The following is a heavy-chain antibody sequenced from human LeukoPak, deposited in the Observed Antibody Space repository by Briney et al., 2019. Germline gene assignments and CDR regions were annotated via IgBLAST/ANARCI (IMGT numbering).Heavy chain of an antibody. CDR2: IIPIFGTA. J-gene: IGHJ6*03. Sequence: SVKVSCKASGGTFSSYAISWVRQAPGQGLEWMGGIIPIFGTANYAQKFQGRVTITTDESTSTAYMEPSSLRSEDTAVYYCARAQRVVRGVIEGYYYYMDVWGKGTTVTVSS. D-gene: IGHD3-10*01. V-gene: IGHV1-69*05. CDR3: ARAQRVVRGVIEGYYYYMDV. CDR1: GGTFSSYA.